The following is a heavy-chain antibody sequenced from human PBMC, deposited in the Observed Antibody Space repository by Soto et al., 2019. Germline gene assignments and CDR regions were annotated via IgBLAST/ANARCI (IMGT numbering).Heavy chain of an antibody. J-gene: IGHJ6*02. Sequence: QVQLVQSGDEVRKPGSSVKVSCKASGYIFVNYGIAWVRQAPGQGLEWMGWISPYSGNTHYARKVQGRLTMTTDTSTSTAYMDLGRLTSDDTAVYYCAMVDNCVTPTPQYVWGQGTTVTV. D-gene: IGHD5-12*01. CDR2: ISPYSGNT. CDR1: GYIFVNYG. CDR3: AMVDNCVTPTPQYV. V-gene: IGHV1-18*01.